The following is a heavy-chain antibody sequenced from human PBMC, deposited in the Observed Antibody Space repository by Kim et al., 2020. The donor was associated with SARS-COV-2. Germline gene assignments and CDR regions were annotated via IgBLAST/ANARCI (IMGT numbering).Heavy chain of an antibody. CDR3: ASGGYYESNGAPDQ. V-gene: IGHV3-53*01. Sequence: GGSLRLSCAASGFIVSTKYMNWVRQAPGKGLEWVSVIQSGGGTYYADSVRGRFTISRDNSKNLLYLEMNSLRVDDTAVYYRASGGYYESNGAPDQWGRGTLVTVSS. CDR1: GFIVSTKY. CDR2: IQSGGGT. J-gene: IGHJ4*02. D-gene: IGHD3-22*01.